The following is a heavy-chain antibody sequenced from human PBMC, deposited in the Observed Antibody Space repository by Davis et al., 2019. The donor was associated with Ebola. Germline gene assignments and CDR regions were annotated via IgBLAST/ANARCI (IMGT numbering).Heavy chain of an antibody. CDR3: ARDEEMATIMLVDP. V-gene: IGHV1-69*04. CDR2: IIPILGIA. D-gene: IGHD5-24*01. Sequence: AASVKVSCKASGGTFSSYAISWVRQAPGQGLEWMGRIIPILGIANYAQKFQGRVTITADKSTSTAYMELSSLRSEDTAVYYCARDEEMATIMLVDPWGQGTLVTVSS. CDR1: GGTFSSYA. J-gene: IGHJ5*02.